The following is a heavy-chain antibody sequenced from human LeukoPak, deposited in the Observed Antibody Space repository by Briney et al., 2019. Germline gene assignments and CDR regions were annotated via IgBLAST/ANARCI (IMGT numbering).Heavy chain of an antibody. D-gene: IGHD3-10*01. CDR3: ARDLALLWLGEKGGAFDI. Sequence: GASVKVSCKASGYTFTGYYMHWVRQAPGQGLEWMGWINPNNGGTNYAQKVQGRDTMTRVTSISTAYMELSRLRSDGTAVYYGARDLALLWLGEKGGAFDIWGQGTMVTVSS. CDR1: GYTFTGYY. J-gene: IGHJ3*02. CDR2: INPNNGGT. V-gene: IGHV1-2*02.